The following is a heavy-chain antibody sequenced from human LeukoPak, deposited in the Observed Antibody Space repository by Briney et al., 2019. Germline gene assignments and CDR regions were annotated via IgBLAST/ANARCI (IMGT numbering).Heavy chain of an antibody. CDR1: GGSLSSYY. J-gene: IGHJ4*02. D-gene: IGHD4-23*01. Sequence: SETLSLTCTIPGGSLSSYYWTWARQPPGKGLEWIGYIYSSGSTNYNPSLKSRVTISIDTSKNQFSLNLSSVTAADTAVYYGAGGGGAGLADWGQGTLVTVSS. CDR3: AGGGGAGLAD. CDR2: IYSSGST. V-gene: IGHV4-59*01.